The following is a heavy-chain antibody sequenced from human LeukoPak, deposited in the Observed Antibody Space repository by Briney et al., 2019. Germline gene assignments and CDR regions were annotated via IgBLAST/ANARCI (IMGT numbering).Heavy chain of an antibody. D-gene: IGHD5-24*01. Sequence: ASVKVSCKASGYSFTAYYMHWVRLAPGQGLEWMGWINPNSGGTNYAQKFQGRVTMTRDTSISTAYMELSRLTSDDTAVYSCARWGGDGYNYGGGYYFDYWGQGTLVTVSS. CDR1: GYSFTAYY. CDR2: INPNSGGT. V-gene: IGHV1-2*02. CDR3: ARWGGDGYNYGGGYYFDY. J-gene: IGHJ4*02.